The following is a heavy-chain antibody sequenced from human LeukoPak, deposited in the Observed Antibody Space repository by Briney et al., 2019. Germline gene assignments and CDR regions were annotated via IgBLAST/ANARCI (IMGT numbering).Heavy chain of an antibody. V-gene: IGHV3-11*01. CDR1: GFTFSDYY. CDR2: ISGNGRFI. J-gene: IGHJ6*02. Sequence: GGSLRLSCAASGFTFSDYYITWIRQAPGKGLEWLSYISGNGRFIEYADSVKGRFTISRDNAQNLLYLQMNSLRAEDTAIYYCARDLNTGMDVWGRGTTVTVSS. CDR3: ARDLNTGMDV.